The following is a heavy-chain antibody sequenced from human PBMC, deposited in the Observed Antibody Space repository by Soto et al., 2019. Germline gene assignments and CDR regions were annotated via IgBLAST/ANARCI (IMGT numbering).Heavy chain of an antibody. Sequence: EVQLLESGGGLVQPGGSLRLSCAASGFTFSGYAMSWVRQAPGKGLEWVSSISGSGPSTYYADSVKGRFTISRDNSKNTLYLQMNSLRAEDTAVYYCARSQPGSGDYWGQGTLVTVSS. CDR1: GFTFSGYA. CDR2: ISGSGPST. CDR3: ARSQPGSGDY. V-gene: IGHV3-23*01. J-gene: IGHJ4*02. D-gene: IGHD3-10*01.